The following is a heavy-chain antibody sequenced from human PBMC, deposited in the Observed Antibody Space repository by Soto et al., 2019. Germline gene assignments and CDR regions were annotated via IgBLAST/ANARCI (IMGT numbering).Heavy chain of an antibody. CDR2: INHSGST. J-gene: IGHJ4*02. D-gene: IGHD3-3*01. CDR1: GGSFSGYY. V-gene: IGHV4-34*01. Sequence: PSETLSLTCAVYGGSFSGYYWSWIRQPPGKGLEWIGEINHSGSTNYNPSLKSRVTISVDTSKNQFSLKLSSVTAADTAVYYCARSRNLSIFGVARSPIDYWGQGTLVTVS. CDR3: ARSRNLSIFGVARSPIDY.